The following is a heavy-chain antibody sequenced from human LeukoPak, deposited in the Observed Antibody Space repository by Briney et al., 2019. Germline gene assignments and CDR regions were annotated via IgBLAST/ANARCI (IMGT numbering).Heavy chain of an antibody. V-gene: IGHV5-51*01. J-gene: IGHJ4*02. CDR2: IDPSDSVT. Sequence: ESLKISCKASGYSFTSYCIGWVRQMPGKGLEWMGIIDPSDSVTRYTPSFQGQVTISVDKSLTTADLQWNSLKASDTAMYYCARQTAMGRSGDYWGQGTLVTVSS. D-gene: IGHD5-18*01. CDR3: ARQTAMGRSGDY. CDR1: GYSFTSYC.